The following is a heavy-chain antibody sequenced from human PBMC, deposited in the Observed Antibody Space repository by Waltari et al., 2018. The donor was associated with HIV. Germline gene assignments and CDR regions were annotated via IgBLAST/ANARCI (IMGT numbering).Heavy chain of an antibody. D-gene: IGHD3-22*01. CDR1: GRAMSSSIYH. J-gene: IGHJ4*01. V-gene: IGHV4-39*01. Sequence: LQLQESGPGLVKPSETLYLPCTVPGRAMSSSIYHWGRIPNPPGKGLEWIGDIYYSGSTYYNPSLKSRVTISVDASKTQFSLKLSSVTAAVTTVYYCARQFSSGKFGYFDYWGHGTLVTVSS. CDR2: IYYSGST. CDR3: ARQFSSGKFGYFDY.